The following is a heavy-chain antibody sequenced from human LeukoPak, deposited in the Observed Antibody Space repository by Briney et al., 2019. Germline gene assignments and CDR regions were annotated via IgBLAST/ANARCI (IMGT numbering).Heavy chain of an antibody. Sequence: KSSETLSLTCTVSGVSMSSYYWSWIRQPPGKGLEWIGYIYYSGNTNYNPSLKSRVTVSVDTSKNQFSLKLSSVTAADTAVYYCARGRFKGVGRGSYPHRLAFDYWGQGTLVTVSS. D-gene: IGHD1-26*01. CDR3: ARGRFKGVGRGSYPHRLAFDY. CDR2: IYYSGNT. V-gene: IGHV4-59*12. CDR1: GVSMSSYY. J-gene: IGHJ4*02.